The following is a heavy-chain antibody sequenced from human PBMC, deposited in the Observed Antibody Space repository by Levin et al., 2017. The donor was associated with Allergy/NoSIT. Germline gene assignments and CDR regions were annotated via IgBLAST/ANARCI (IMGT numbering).Heavy chain of an antibody. CDR1: GVTGIFNY. CDR3: ASGSSGWLGGDY. D-gene: IGHD6-19*01. V-gene: IGHV3-66*02. Sequence: HGESLKISCAASGVTGIFNYMSWVRQSPGKGLEWVSIIYSGGNTYYADSLKGRFTISRENSKTTVYLQMSRLRPEDTAVYYCASGSSGWLGGDYWGRGTLVTVSS. J-gene: IGHJ4*02. CDR2: IYSGGNT.